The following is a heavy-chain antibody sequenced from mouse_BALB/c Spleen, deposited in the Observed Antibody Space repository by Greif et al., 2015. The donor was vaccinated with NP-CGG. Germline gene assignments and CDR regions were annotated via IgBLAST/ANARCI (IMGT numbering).Heavy chain of an antibody. CDR3: AREDYAMDY. Sequence: VMLVESGPGLVAPSQSLSITCTVSGFSLTSYGVHWVRQPPGKGLEWLGVIWAGGSANYNSALMSRLSISKDNSKSQVFLRMNSLQTDDTAMYYCAREDYAMDYWGQGTSVTVSS. J-gene: IGHJ4*01. CDR1: GFSLTSYG. CDR2: IWAGGSA. V-gene: IGHV2-9*02.